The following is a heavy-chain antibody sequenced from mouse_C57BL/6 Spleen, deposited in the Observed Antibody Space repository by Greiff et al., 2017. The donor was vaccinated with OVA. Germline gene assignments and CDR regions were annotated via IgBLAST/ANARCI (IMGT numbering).Heavy chain of an antibody. CDR3: ARGIYDAPSGFAY. J-gene: IGHJ3*01. Sequence: VQLQQPGAELVKPGASVKLSCKASGYTFTSYWMHWVKPRPGQGLEWIGMIHPNSGSTNYNEKFKSKATLTVDKSSSTAYMQLSSLTSEDSAVYYCARGIYDAPSGFAYWGQGTLVTVSA. D-gene: IGHD2-3*01. CDR1: GYTFTSYW. V-gene: IGHV1-64*01. CDR2: IHPNSGST.